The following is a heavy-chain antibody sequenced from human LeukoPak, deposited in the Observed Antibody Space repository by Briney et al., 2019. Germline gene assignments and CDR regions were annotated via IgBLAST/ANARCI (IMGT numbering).Heavy chain of an antibody. D-gene: IGHD6-13*01. CDR3: ARELVSGGVGAFDI. Sequence: SVKVSCKASGGTFSSYAISWVRQAPGQGLEWMGGIIPIFGTANYAQKFQGRVTITTDESTSTAYMELSSLRSEDTAVYYCARELVSGGVGAFDIWGQGTMVTVSS. J-gene: IGHJ3*02. V-gene: IGHV1-69*05. CDR2: IIPIFGTA. CDR1: GGTFSSYA.